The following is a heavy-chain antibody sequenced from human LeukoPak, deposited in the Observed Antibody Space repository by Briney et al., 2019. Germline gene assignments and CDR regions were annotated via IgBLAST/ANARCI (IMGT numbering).Heavy chain of an antibody. V-gene: IGHV3-15*01. CDR3: ISDKFYYDSSGYYH. CDR2: IKNKADGETI. D-gene: IGHD3-22*01. J-gene: IGHJ5*02. CDR1: GFSFSNAW. Sequence: PGGSLRLSCADSGFSFSNAWMSWVRQGPREGREWVGRIKNKADGETIDDAAHDKGRFTISIDDSKNTLYLQMSSLKTGDRAVYYCISDKFYYDSSGYYHWGRGTLVTVSS.